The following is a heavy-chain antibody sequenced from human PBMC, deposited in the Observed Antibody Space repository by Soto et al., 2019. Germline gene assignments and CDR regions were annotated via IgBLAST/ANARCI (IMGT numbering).Heavy chain of an antibody. CDR1: GYSFTSYW. CDR2: IYPGDSDT. J-gene: IGHJ6*04. V-gene: IGHV5-51*01. CDR3: ARHFRGHEWFLFDV. D-gene: IGHD3-3*01. Sequence: GECLKISCEGSGYSFTSYWIGGVRQMPGKGLEWMGIIYPGDSDTRYSPSFHGQATIAADKSINTAYLQWSTLKASDTAMYYCARHFRGHEWFLFDVWGKGTTVTVSS.